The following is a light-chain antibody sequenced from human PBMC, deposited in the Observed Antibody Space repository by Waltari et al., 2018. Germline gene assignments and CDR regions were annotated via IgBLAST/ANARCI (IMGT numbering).Light chain of an antibody. CDR3: HQYTSYPS. Sequence: DIQMTQSPSPLSASVGDSVTITCRASQSINTWLAWYQQKPGKAPNVLIYDASTLQTGVPSRFSGSGAGTEFTLTISSLQPDDFATYYGHQYTSYPSFGQGTKVEIK. J-gene: IGKJ1*01. CDR1: QSINTW. V-gene: IGKV1-5*01. CDR2: DAS.